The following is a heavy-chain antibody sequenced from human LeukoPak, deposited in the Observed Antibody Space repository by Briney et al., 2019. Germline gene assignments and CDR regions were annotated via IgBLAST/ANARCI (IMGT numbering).Heavy chain of an antibody. CDR2: ISSSGSYT. Sequence: GGSLRLSCAASGFTFRVYYMSWIRQAPGEGLEWVSCISSSGSYTNYADSVKGRFTISRDNAKNSLYLQINSLRAEHRPVYYCVRVAKWLRSSLYVDYWGQETLVTVSS. CDR1: GFTFRVYY. J-gene: IGHJ4*02. V-gene: IGHV3-11*05. D-gene: IGHD5-12*01. CDR3: VRVAKWLRSSLYVDY.